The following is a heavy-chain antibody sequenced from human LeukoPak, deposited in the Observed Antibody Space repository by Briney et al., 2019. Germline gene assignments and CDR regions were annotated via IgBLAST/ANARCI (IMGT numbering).Heavy chain of an antibody. CDR3: ARGGASSSGFDY. J-gene: IGHJ4*02. D-gene: IGHD6-6*01. V-gene: IGHV1-8*01. CDR1: GYTFTNYD. CDR2: MKPNSGNT. Sequence: ASVKVSCKASGYTFTNYDINWVRQATGQGLEWMGWMKPNSGNTGYAQKFQGRVTTTRNTSISTAYMELSSLRSEDTAVYYCARGGASSSGFDYWGQGTLVTVSS.